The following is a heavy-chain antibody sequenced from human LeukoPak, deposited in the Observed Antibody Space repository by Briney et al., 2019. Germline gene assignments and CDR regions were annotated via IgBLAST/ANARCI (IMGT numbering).Heavy chain of an antibody. D-gene: IGHD3-22*01. CDR1: GYTFTSYY. CDR2: INPSGGST. J-gene: IGHJ6*02. Sequence: ASVKVSCKASGYTFTSYYMHWVRQAPGQGLEWMGIINPSGGSTSYAQKFQGRVTMTRDTSTSTAYMELSSLRSEDTAVYYCARSLGHSYSSGYHDYYYYGMDVWGQGTTVTVSS. CDR3: ARSLGHSYSSGYHDYYYYGMDV. V-gene: IGHV1-46*01.